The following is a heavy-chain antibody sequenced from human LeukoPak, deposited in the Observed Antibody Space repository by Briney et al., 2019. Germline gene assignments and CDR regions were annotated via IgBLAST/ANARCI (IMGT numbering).Heavy chain of an antibody. J-gene: IGHJ4*02. D-gene: IGHD5-24*01. CDR3: AKEGRSLQTY. Sequence: GGSLRLSCAASGFTFSDYAVSWVRQAPGKGLEWVSIISAGGAGTYYADSVKGRFTISRDNSKNTLYLQMNRLRVEDTAVYYCAKEGRSLQTYWGQGTLVTVSS. CDR1: GFTFSDYA. V-gene: IGHV3-23*01. CDR2: ISAGGAGT.